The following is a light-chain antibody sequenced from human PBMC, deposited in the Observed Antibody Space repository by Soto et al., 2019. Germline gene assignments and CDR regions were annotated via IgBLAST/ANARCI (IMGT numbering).Light chain of an antibody. CDR2: GNS. J-gene: IGLJ3*02. V-gene: IGLV1-40*01. Sequence: QSVLTQPPSVSGAPGQRVTISCTGSSSNIGAGYDVHWYQQLPGTAPKLLIYGNSNRPSGVPDRFSGSKSGTSASLAITGLQVEDEADYYCQSYDSSLSGSVFGGGPKVTVL. CDR3: QSYDSSLSGSV. CDR1: SSNIGAGYD.